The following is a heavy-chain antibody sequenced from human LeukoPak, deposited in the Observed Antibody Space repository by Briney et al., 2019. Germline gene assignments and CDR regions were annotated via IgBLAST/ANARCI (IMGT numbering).Heavy chain of an antibody. J-gene: IGHJ4*02. D-gene: IGHD5-24*01. Sequence: SETLSLTCAVYGGSFSGYYWSWIRQPPGKGLEWIGEINHSGSTNYNPSLKGRVTISVDTSKNQFSLKLSSVTAADTAVYYCARGATRGVLGYWGQGTLVTVSS. CDR3: ARGATRGVLGY. CDR1: GGSFSGYY. CDR2: INHSGST. V-gene: IGHV4-34*01.